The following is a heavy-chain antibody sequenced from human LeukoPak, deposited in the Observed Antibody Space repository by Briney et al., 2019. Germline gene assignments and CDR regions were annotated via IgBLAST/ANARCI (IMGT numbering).Heavy chain of an antibody. CDR2: IGAYNGNT. V-gene: IGHV1-18*01. Sequence: GASVTVSCKASGYTFSSNGISWVRQAPGQGLEWMGWIGAYNGNTKYAQNFQGRVTMTTDTSTSTAYMVLRTRRSDDTAVYYCAKDHQYDFDYWGQGTLVTVSS. D-gene: IGHD2-8*01. J-gene: IGHJ4*02. CDR3: AKDHQYDFDY. CDR1: GYTFSSNG.